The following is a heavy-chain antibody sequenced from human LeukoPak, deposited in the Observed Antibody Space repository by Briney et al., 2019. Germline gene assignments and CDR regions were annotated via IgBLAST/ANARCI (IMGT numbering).Heavy chain of an antibody. CDR1: WFPLWIYP. Sequence: GGSLTLLRALSWFPLWIYPKHGPPQATGKGVEWVAVISYDGSNKYYADAVKGRFTISRDNSKNTLYLQMNSLRAEDTAVYYCARGPSGYHNTGGQGTLVTVSS. V-gene: IGHV3-30*04. D-gene: IGHD5-12*01. CDR3: ARGPSGYHNT. CDR2: ISYDGSNK. J-gene: IGHJ4*02.